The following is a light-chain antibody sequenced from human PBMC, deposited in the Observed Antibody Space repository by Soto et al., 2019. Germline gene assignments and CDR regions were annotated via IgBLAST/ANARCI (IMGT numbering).Light chain of an antibody. J-gene: IGLJ3*02. V-gene: IGLV1-44*01. CDR1: SSNIGSNT. CDR2: SNN. CDR3: AAWDDSLNGFWV. Sequence: QSVLTQPPSASGTPGQRVTISCSGSSSNIGSNTVNWYQQLPGTAPKLLIYSNNQRPSGVPDRFSGSESGTSASPAISGLQSEDEADYYCAAWDDSLNGFWVFGGGTKLTVL.